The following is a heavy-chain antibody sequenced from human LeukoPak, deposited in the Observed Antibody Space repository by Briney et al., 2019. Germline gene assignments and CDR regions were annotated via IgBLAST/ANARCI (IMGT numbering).Heavy chain of an antibody. V-gene: IGHV4-4*02. Sequence: PSETLSLTCGVSGGSISNTNWWTWIRQPPGKGLEWIGEVNLQGSTNYNPSLKSRVAISVDKSENHISLKLTYVTAADTAVYYCAREGGPYRPLDYSGQGTLVTVAS. J-gene: IGHJ4*02. CDR3: AREGGPYRPLDY. CDR1: GGSISNTNW. CDR2: VNLQGST.